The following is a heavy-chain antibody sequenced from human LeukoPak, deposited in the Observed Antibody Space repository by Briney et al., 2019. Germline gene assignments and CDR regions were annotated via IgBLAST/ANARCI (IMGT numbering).Heavy chain of an antibody. D-gene: IGHD2-2*01. J-gene: IGHJ5*02. CDR1: GFTFSSYA. Sequence: PGGSLRLSCAASGFTFSSYAMSWVRQAPGKGLEWVSAISGSGGSTYYADSVKGRFTISRDNSKNTLYLQMNSLRAEDTAVYYCAKDSRYCSSTSCYEWGSWGQGTLVTVSS. V-gene: IGHV3-23*01. CDR2: ISGSGGST. CDR3: AKDSRYCSSTSCYEWGS.